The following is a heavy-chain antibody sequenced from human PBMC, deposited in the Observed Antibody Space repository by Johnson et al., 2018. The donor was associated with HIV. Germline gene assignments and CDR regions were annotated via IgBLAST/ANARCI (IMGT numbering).Heavy chain of an antibody. D-gene: IGHD5-12*01. Sequence: VQLVESGGGLLQPGGSLRLSCSASGFTFSSYALHWVRQAPGKGLEYVSAISSTGGSTYYANSVKGRFTISRDNSKNTLYLQMGSLGVEDMAVYYCARSDVDIVATILFDIWGQGTMVTVSS. V-gene: IGHV3-64*01. CDR1: GFTFSSYA. CDR3: ARSDVDIVATILFDI. CDR2: ISSTGGST. J-gene: IGHJ3*02.